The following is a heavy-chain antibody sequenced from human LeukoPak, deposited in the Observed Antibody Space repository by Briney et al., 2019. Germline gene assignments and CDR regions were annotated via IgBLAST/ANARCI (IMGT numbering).Heavy chain of an antibody. D-gene: IGHD3-10*01. CDR3: AREGYYYGSGSPYCFDR. CDR1: RFTFSSYS. V-gene: IGHV3-48*01. J-gene: IGHJ4*02. Sequence: GGSLRLSCAASRFTFSSYSVNWVRQAPGKGLEWVSYISTTSSTIYYADSVKGRFTISRDNAKNSLYLQMNSLRAEDTAVYYCAREGYYYGSGSPYCFDRWGQGTLVTVSS. CDR2: ISTTSSTI.